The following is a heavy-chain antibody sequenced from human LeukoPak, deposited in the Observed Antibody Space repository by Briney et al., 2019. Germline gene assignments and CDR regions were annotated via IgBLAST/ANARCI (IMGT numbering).Heavy chain of an antibody. D-gene: IGHD6-13*01. V-gene: IGHV3-30-3*01. CDR1: GFTFSSYA. Sequence: GGSLRLSCAASGFTFSSYAMHWVRQAPGKGLEWVAVISYDGGNKYYADSVKGRFTISRDNSKNTLYLQMNSLRAEDTAVYYCARSPQEQPEYYFDDWGQGTLVTVSS. CDR2: ISYDGGNK. CDR3: ARSPQEQPEYYFDD. J-gene: IGHJ4*02.